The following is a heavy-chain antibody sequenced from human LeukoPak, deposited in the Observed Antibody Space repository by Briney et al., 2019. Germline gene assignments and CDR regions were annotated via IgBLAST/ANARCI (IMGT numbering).Heavy chain of an antibody. CDR1: GGSISSGGYY. D-gene: IGHD5-12*01. V-gene: IGHV4-31*03. Sequence: SETLSLTCTVSGGSISSGGYYWSWIRQHPGTGLEWIGYIYYSGSTYYNPSLKSRVTISVDTSKNQFSLKLSSVTAADTAVYYCARADIVATITFDYWGQGTLVTVSS. CDR3: ARADIVATITFDY. J-gene: IGHJ4*02. CDR2: IYYSGST.